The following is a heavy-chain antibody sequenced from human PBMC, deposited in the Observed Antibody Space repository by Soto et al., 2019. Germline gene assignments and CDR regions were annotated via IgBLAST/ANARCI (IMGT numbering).Heavy chain of an antibody. J-gene: IGHJ6*02. CDR2: ISSSSSTI. CDR3: ARDPTAYYYYYYGMDV. Sequence: GGSLRLSCAASGFTFSSYSMNWVRQAPGKGLEWVSYISSSSSTIYYADSVKGRFTISRDNAKNSLYLQMNSLRDEDTAVYYCARDPTAYYYYYYGMDVWGQGTTVTVSS. V-gene: IGHV3-48*02. CDR1: GFTFSSYS.